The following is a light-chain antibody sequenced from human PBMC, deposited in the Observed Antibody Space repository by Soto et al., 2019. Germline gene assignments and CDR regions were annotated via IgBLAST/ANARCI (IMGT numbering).Light chain of an antibody. CDR2: DAS. CDR3: QHNNGYSWT. V-gene: IGKV1-5*01. CDR1: QSIRSW. Sequence: DIQMTQSPSTLSGSVGDRVTITCRASQSIRSWLAWYQQKPGKAPKVLIYDASSLESGVPSRFSGSGSGTEFTLTTSSLQPDDFATYYCQHNNGYSWTFGQGTKVDIK. J-gene: IGKJ1*01.